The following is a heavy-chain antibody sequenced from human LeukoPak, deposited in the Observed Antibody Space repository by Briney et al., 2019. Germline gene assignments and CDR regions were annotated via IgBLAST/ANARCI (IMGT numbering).Heavy chain of an antibody. D-gene: IGHD5-18*01. J-gene: IGHJ4*02. V-gene: IGHV3-21*01. CDR2: ISSSSNYK. CDR3: ARVGYSYGSGVRPFFDY. CDR1: GFTFSSYS. Sequence: GGSLRLSCAASGFTFSSYSMNWVRQAPGKGLEWVSSISSSSNYKYYADSVKGRFTISRDNAKNSMYLQMNSLRAEDTAVYYCARVGYSYGSGVRPFFDYWGQGTLVTVSS.